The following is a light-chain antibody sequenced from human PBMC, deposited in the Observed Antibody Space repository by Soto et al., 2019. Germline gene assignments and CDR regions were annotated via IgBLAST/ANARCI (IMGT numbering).Light chain of an antibody. CDR3: QQHGSSPRT. V-gene: IGKV3-20*01. CDR2: GAS. Sequence: DIVWRQSPGTKSLSPGERATLSCRASQSISNYLAWYQQKPGQAPRLLIYGASSRATGIPDRFSGSGSGTDFTLTISRLEPEDFSVYYCQQHGSSPRTFGQGTNV. CDR1: QSISNY. J-gene: IGKJ1*01.